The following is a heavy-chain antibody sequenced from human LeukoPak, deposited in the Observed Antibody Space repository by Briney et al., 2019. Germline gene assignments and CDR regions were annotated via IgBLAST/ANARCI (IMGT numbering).Heavy chain of an antibody. CDR2: IYTSGST. CDR1: GGSISSYY. CDR3: ARVTIAARHELFDY. Sequence: SETLSLTCTVSGGSISSYYWSWIRQPAGKGLEWIGRIYTSGSTNYNPSLKSRVTISVDTSKNQFSLKLSSVTAADTAVYYCARVTIAARHELFDYWGQGTLVTVSS. J-gene: IGHJ4*02. V-gene: IGHV4-4*07. D-gene: IGHD6-6*01.